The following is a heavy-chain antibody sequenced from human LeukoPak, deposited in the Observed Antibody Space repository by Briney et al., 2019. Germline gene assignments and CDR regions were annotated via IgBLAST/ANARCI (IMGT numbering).Heavy chain of an antibody. CDR1: GYTFTSYG. CDR2: ISAYNGNT. CDR3: ARRDYDFWSGYSNWFDP. D-gene: IGHD3-3*01. J-gene: IGHJ5*02. Sequence: ASVQVSCKASGYTFTSYGISWVRQAPGQGLEWMGWISAYNGNTNYAQKLQGRVTMTTDTSTSTAYMELRSLRSDDTAVYYCARRDYDFWSGYSNWFDPWGQGTLVTVSS. V-gene: IGHV1-18*01.